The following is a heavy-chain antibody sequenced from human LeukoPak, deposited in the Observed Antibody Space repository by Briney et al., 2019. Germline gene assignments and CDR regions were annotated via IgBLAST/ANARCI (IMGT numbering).Heavy chain of an antibody. CDR2: ISSNSNYI. CDR1: GFTFSSYS. D-gene: IGHD6-6*01. V-gene: IGHV3-21*01. J-gene: IGHJ4*02. CDR3: ARESIAARRAFDY. Sequence: PGGSLRLSCAASGFTFSSYSMNWVRQAPGKGLEWVSSISSNSNYIYYADSMKGRFTISRDNAKNSLYLQMNSLRAEDTAVYYCARESIAARRAFDYWGQGTLVTVSS.